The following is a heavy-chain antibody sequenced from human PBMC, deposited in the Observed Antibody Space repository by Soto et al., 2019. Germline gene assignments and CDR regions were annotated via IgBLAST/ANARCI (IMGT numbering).Heavy chain of an antibody. CDR2: IYYSGST. CDR3: AREGYFDPYKWFDP. V-gene: IGHV4-30-4*01. J-gene: IGHJ5*02. Sequence: TVSGGSISSGDYYWSWIRQPPGKGLEWIGYIYYSGSTYYNPSLKSRVTISVDTSKNQFSLKLSSVTAADTAVYYCAREGYFDPYKWFDPWGQGTLVTVSS. D-gene: IGHD3-9*01. CDR1: GGSISSGDYY.